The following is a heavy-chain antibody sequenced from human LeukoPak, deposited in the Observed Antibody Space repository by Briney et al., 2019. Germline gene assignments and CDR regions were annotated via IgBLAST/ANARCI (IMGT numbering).Heavy chain of an antibody. J-gene: IGHJ4*02. CDR1: GGSFSGYY. Sequence: SETLSLTCAVYGGSFSGYYWSWIRQPPGKGLEWIGRIYASGSTDYNPSLKSRVTMSVDTSKTQFSLRLSSVTAADTAVYYCARDSNYAQFDYRGQGTLVTVSS. CDR2: IYASGST. V-gene: IGHV4-59*10. CDR3: ARDSNYAQFDY. D-gene: IGHD1-7*01.